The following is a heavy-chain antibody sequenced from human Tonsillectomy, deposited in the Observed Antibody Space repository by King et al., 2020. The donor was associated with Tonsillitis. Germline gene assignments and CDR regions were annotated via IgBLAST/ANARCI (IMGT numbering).Heavy chain of an antibody. Sequence: VQLVQSGGGVVQPGRSLRLSCAASGFTFNNYGMHWARQAPGKGLEWVAIIWYDGSNKYYEDSVKGRFTISRDISKNTLHLQMNSLRAEDTAVYYCARDLCGGDCYCPDYWGQGTLVTVSS. CDR2: IWYDGSNK. CDR1: GFTFNNYG. D-gene: IGHD2-21*01. CDR3: ARDLCGGDCYCPDY. J-gene: IGHJ4*02. V-gene: IGHV3-33*01.